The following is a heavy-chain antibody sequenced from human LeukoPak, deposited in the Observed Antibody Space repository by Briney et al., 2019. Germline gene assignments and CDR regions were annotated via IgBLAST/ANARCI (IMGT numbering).Heavy chain of an antibody. Sequence: GGSLRLSCGASGFTFSSYSMNWVRQAPWKGLEWVSSSSSSSSCIYYADSVKGRFTISRDNAKNSLYLQMNSLRAEDTAVYYCARDRFWFGELENYFDYWGQGTLVTVSS. CDR2: SSSSSSCI. D-gene: IGHD3-10*01. CDR3: ARDRFWFGELENYFDY. V-gene: IGHV3-21*01. J-gene: IGHJ4*02. CDR1: GFTFSSYS.